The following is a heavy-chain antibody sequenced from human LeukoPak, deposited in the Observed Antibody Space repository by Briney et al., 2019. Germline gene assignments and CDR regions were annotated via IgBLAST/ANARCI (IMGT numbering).Heavy chain of an antibody. Sequence: GASVKVSCEVSGYTLTELSMHWVRQAPGKGLEWMGRFDLEDGETIYAQTLQGRVTMTEDTSTDTAYMELSSLRSEDTAVYYCATEALDDSDSYFEYWGQGTLVTVSS. V-gene: IGHV1-24*01. CDR1: GYTLTELS. D-gene: IGHD3-10*01. CDR3: ATEALDDSDSYFEY. CDR2: FDLEDGET. J-gene: IGHJ4*02.